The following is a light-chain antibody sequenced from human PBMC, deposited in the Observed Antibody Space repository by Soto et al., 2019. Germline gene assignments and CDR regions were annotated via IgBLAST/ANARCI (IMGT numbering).Light chain of an antibody. CDR2: GAS. CDR3: QQYNNWPPWT. Sequence: EIVMTQSPATLSVSPGERVTLSCRASQSVSSNLAWYQQKPGQAPRLLIYGASTRATGIPARFSGSGSGTEFTHTISSLQSEDFAVYYCQQYNNWPPWTFGQGTKVEIK. J-gene: IGKJ1*01. V-gene: IGKV3-15*01. CDR1: QSVSSN.